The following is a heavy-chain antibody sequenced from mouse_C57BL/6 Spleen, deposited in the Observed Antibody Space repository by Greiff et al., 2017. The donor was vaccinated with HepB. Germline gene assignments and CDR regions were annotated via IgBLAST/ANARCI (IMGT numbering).Heavy chain of an antibody. J-gene: IGHJ3*01. V-gene: IGHV1-15*01. Sequence: QVQLQQSGAELVRPGASVTLSCKASGYTFTDYEMHWVKQTPVHGLEWIGAIDPETGGTAYNQKFKGKAILTADKSSSTAYMELRSLTSEDSAVYYCTRPYGSVFAYWGQGTLVTVSA. D-gene: IGHD1-1*01. CDR1: GYTFTDYE. CDR3: TRPYGSVFAY. CDR2: IDPETGGT.